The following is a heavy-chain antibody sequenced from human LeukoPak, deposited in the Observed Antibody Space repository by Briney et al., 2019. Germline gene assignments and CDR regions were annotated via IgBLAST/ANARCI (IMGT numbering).Heavy chain of an antibody. J-gene: IGHJ6*02. Sequence: ASVKVSCKASGYTFTSYGISWVRQAPGQGLEWMGWISAYSGNTNYAQKLQGRVTMTTDTSTSTAYMELRSLRSDDTAVYYCARVSGYDYHYYYYGRDVWGQGTRVTVSS. V-gene: IGHV1-18*01. D-gene: IGHD5-12*01. CDR1: GYTFTSYG. CDR3: ARVSGYDYHYYYYGRDV. CDR2: ISAYSGNT.